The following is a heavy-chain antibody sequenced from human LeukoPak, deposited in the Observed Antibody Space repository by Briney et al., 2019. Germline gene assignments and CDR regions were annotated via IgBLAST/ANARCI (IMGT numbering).Heavy chain of an antibody. D-gene: IGHD1-14*01. CDR1: GYSFTAYY. Sequence: ASVKVSCKPTGYSFTAYYIFWMRQAPGQGLECMGWINLYNGATEYAQRFQSRVTMTRDTSISTAHMELSRLRSDDTATYYCASWAGGNEPVASFDYWGQGTLVTVSS. J-gene: IGHJ4*02. CDR2: INLYNGAT. V-gene: IGHV1-2*02. CDR3: ASWAGGNEPVASFDY.